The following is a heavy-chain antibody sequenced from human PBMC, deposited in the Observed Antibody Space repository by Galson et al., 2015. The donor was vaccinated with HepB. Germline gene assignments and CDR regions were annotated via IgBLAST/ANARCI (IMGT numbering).Heavy chain of an antibody. CDR1: GGSFSGYY. D-gene: IGHD4-17*01. J-gene: IGHJ6*02. Sequence: LTCAVYGGSFSGYYWSWIRQPPGKGLKWIGEINHSGSTNYNPSLKSRVTISVDTSKNQFSLKLSSVTAADTAVYYCARVGTVYGDYFYYYGMDVWGQGTMVTVSS. V-gene: IGHV4-34*01. CDR2: INHSGST. CDR3: ARVGTVYGDYFYYYGMDV.